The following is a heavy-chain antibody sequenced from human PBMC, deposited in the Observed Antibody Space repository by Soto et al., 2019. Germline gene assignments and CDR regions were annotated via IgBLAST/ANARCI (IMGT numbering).Heavy chain of an antibody. CDR2: MNPNSGNT. D-gene: IGHD3-16*02. J-gene: IGHJ3*02. Sequence: ASVKVSCKASGYTFTSYDINWVRQATGQGLEWMGWMNPNSGNTGYAQKFQGRVTMTRNTSISTAYMELSSLRSEDTAVYYCATYSAMITFGGVIVDAFDIWGQGTMVTVSS. V-gene: IGHV1-8*01. CDR1: GYTFTSYD. CDR3: ATYSAMITFGGVIVDAFDI.